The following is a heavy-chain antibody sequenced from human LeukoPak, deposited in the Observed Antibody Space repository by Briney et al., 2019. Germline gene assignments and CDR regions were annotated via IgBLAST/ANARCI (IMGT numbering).Heavy chain of an antibody. CDR2: IRYDGSNK. Sequence: PGGSLRLSCAASGFTFSSYGMHWVRQAPGKGLEWVAFIRYDGSNKYYADSVKGRFTISRDNSKNTLYLQMNSLRAEDTAVYYCAKDHYSGYDLRGGFDYWGQGTLVTVSS. CDR1: GFTFSSYG. D-gene: IGHD5-12*01. CDR3: AKDHYSGYDLRGGFDY. V-gene: IGHV3-30*02. J-gene: IGHJ4*02.